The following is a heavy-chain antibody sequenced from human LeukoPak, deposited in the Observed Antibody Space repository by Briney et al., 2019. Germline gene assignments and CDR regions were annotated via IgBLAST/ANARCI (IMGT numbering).Heavy chain of an antibody. Sequence: NLGESLKISCKGSGYSFTSYWIGWVRQMPGKGLEWMGIIYPGDSDTRYSPSFQGQVTISADKSISTAYLQWSSLKASDTAMYYCARANEGDSGWPFDYWAREPWSPSPQ. CDR2: IYPGDSDT. CDR3: ARANEGDSGWPFDY. CDR1: GYSFTSYW. V-gene: IGHV5-51*01. D-gene: IGHD6-19*01. J-gene: IGHJ4*02.